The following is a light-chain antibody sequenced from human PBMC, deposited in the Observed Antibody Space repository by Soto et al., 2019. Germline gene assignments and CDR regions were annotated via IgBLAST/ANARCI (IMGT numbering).Light chain of an antibody. Sequence: DIQMTQSPSPLSASVGDRVTITCRASQSISSWLAWYQQKPGKAPKLLIYKASTLKSGVPSRFSGGGSGTEFTLTISSLQPEYVATYYCQQSYSSITFGQGTRLEIK. J-gene: IGKJ5*01. CDR1: QSISSW. CDR3: QQSYSSIT. V-gene: IGKV1-5*03. CDR2: KAS.